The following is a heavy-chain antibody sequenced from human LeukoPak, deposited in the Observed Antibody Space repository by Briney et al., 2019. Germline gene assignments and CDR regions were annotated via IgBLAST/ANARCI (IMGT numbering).Heavy chain of an antibody. Sequence: GGSLRLSCAASGFTFSSYAMHWVRQAPGKGLEWVAVISYDGSNKYYADSVKGRFTISRDNSKNTLYLQMNSLRAEDTAVYYCARGDSSVVTTFDYWGQGTLVTVSS. CDR3: ARGDSSVVTTFDY. CDR1: GFTFSSYA. J-gene: IGHJ4*02. V-gene: IGHV3-30*04. D-gene: IGHD3-22*01. CDR2: ISYDGSNK.